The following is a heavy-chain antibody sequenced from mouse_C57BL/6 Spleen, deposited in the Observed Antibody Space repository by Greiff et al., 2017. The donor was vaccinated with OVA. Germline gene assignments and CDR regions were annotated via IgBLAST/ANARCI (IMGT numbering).Heavy chain of an antibody. CDR3: ARSHITTVVATDWYFDV. D-gene: IGHD1-1*01. V-gene: IGHV1-50*01. J-gene: IGHJ1*03. Sequence: QVQLQQPGAELVKPGASVKLSCKASGYTFTSYWMQWVKQRPGQGLEWIGEIDPSDSYTNYNQKFKGKATLTVDTSSSTAYMQLSSLTSEDSAVYYCARSHITTVVATDWYFDVWGTGTTVTVSS. CDR2: IDPSDSYT. CDR1: GYTFTSYW.